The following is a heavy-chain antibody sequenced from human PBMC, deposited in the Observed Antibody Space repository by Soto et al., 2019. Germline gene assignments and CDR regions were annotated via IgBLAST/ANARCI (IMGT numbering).Heavy chain of an antibody. CDR2: MNPNSGNT. CDR1: GYTFTSYD. Sequence: ASVKVSCKASGYTFTSYDINWVRQATGQGLEWMGWMNPNSGNTGYAQKFQGRVTMTRNTSISTAYMELSSLRSEDTAVYYCARGPYITGTTPYYYYYMDVWGKGTTVTVSS. J-gene: IGHJ6*03. V-gene: IGHV1-8*01. CDR3: ARGPYITGTTPYYYYYMDV. D-gene: IGHD1-7*01.